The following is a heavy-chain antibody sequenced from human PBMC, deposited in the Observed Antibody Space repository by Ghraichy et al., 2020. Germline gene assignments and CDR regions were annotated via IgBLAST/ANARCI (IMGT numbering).Heavy chain of an antibody. D-gene: IGHD3-22*01. J-gene: IGHJ4*02. CDR2: IWYHGNNQ. CDR3: ARDKDSSGYYSYFDY. CDR1: GFTFSNYG. V-gene: IGHV3-33*01. Sequence: GGSLRLSCEASGFTFSNYGMHWVRQAPGKGLEWVAGIWYHGNNQVYADFVRGRFTISRDNSKNTLYLQVNSPRAEDTAVYYCARDKDSSGYYSYFDYWGQGTLVTVSS.